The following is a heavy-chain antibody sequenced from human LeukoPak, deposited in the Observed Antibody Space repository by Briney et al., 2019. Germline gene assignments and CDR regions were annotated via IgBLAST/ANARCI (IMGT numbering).Heavy chain of an antibody. CDR3: ARHNYDSSGYYYVVQDY. D-gene: IGHD3-22*01. V-gene: IGHV5-51*01. Sequence: GGSLQISWKGSGSRFTSYWIGGVRQVHGKGLEWMGIIYPGDSDTRYSPSFQGQLTISADKSISTAYLQWSSLKASDTAMYYCARHNYDSSGYYYVVQDYWGQGTLVTVSS. CDR2: IYPGDSDT. J-gene: IGHJ4*02. CDR1: GSRFTSYW.